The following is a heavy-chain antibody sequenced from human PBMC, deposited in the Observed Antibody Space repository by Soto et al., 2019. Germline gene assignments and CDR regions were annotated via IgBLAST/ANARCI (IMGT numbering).Heavy chain of an antibody. CDR1: GYSFTSYW. CDR3: ASQPTPKYSHGVRSYYYYGMDV. Sequence: GASLKISCKGSGYSFTSYWSSWVRQMPGKGLEWMGRIDPSDSYTNYSPSFQGHVTISADKSISTDYLQWSSLKASDTAMYYCASQPTPKYSHGVRSYYYYGMDVWGQGTTVTVSS. V-gene: IGHV5-10-1*01. J-gene: IGHJ6*02. CDR2: IDPSDSYT. D-gene: IGHD5-18*01.